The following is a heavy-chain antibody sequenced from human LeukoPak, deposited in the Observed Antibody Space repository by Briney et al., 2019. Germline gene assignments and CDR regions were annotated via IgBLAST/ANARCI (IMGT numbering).Heavy chain of an antibody. J-gene: IGHJ4*02. Sequence: PGESLRLSCAASGFTFSNYWMNWVRQAPGKGLEWVSAISGSGGSTYYADSVKGRFTISRDNSKNTLYLQMNSLRAEDTAVYYCAKDAYYYDSSGYSDYWGQGTLVTVSS. D-gene: IGHD3-22*01. CDR2: ISGSGGST. V-gene: IGHV3-23*01. CDR3: AKDAYYYDSSGYSDY. CDR1: GFTFSNYW.